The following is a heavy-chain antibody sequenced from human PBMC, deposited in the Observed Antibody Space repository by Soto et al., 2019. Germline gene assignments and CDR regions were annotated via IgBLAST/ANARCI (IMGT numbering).Heavy chain of an antibody. V-gene: IGHV3-23*01. CDR3: AKDESRVLVPDNSFDS. CDR2: ISGSGGST. CDR1: GFTFSSYA. Sequence: PGGSLRLSCAASGFTFSSYAMSWVRQAPGKGLEWVSAISGSGGSTYYADSVKGRFTISRDNSKNTLYLQMNSLRAEDTAVYYCAKDESRVLVPDNSFDSWGQGTLVTVSS. D-gene: IGHD2-8*02. J-gene: IGHJ5*01.